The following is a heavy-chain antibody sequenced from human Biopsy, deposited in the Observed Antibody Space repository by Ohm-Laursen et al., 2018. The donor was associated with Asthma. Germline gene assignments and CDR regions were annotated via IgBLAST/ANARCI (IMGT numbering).Heavy chain of an antibody. CDR3: ARKAGSCISRTCYSLDF. V-gene: IGHV1-69*01. D-gene: IGHD2-2*01. Sequence: SSVKVSCKSLGGTFNTYVIGWVRQALGQGLEWMGGINSVFGTTTYPQKFQDRVTITADDSASTVYMELSSLRSEDTAVYYCARKAGSCISRTCYSLDFWGQGTLVTVSS. J-gene: IGHJ4*02. CDR1: GGTFNTYV. CDR2: INSVFGTT.